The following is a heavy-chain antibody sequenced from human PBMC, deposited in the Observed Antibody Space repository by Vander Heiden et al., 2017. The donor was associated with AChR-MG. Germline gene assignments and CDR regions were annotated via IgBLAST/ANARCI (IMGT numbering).Heavy chain of an antibody. CDR3: ARTEKGVVSTTRKWIDY. Sequence: EVQLLESGGGLVQPGGSLRLSCAASGFTFSSYAMTWVRQAPGKGLEWVSGISGSGDNTYYADSVKGRFTISRDNSKNTLYLQINSLRAEDTAVYYCARTEKGVVSTTRKWIDYWGQGTLVTVSS. CDR2: ISGSGDNT. V-gene: IGHV3-23*01. CDR1: GFTFSSYA. D-gene: IGHD5-12*01. J-gene: IGHJ4*02.